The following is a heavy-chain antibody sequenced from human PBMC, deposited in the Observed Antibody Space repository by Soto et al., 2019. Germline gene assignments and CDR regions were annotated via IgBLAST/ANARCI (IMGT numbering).Heavy chain of an antibody. CDR1: RYTFTGYY. CDR3: ARDQFGGMDV. CDR2: INPNSGGT. V-gene: IGHV1-2*04. D-gene: IGHD3-16*01. Sequence: PVKASSKASRYTFTGYYMHSPRQAPGQGLEWMGWINPNSGGTNYARKFQGWVTMTRDTSISTAYMELSRLRSDDTAVYYCARDQFGGMDVWGQGTTVTVSS. J-gene: IGHJ6*02.